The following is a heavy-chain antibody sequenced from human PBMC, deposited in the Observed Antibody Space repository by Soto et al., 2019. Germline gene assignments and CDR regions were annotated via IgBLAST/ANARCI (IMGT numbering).Heavy chain of an antibody. J-gene: IGHJ5*02. CDR2: ISSSSGNI. CDR1: GFTFSSYS. V-gene: IGHV3-21*01. CDR3: ARGGRLLRDNWSDP. D-gene: IGHD4-17*01. Sequence: PGGSLRLSCAASGFTFSSYSMNWVRQAPGKGLEWVASISSSSGNIDFADSVKGRFTISRDNTKNSLYLQMNSLRAEDTAMYYCARGGRLLRDNWSDPWGQGTLVTVSS.